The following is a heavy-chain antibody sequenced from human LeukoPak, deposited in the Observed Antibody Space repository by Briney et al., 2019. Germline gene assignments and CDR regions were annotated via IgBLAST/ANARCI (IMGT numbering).Heavy chain of an antibody. V-gene: IGHV3-66*01. D-gene: IGHD6-19*01. CDR1: EFSVGSNY. Sequence: PGGSLRLSCAASEFSVGSNYMTWVRQAPGKGLEWVSLIYSGGSTYYADSVKGRFTISRDNAKNSLYLQMNSLRAEDTAVYYCARGPYSSGWYGGYYAFDIWGQGTMVTVSS. CDR2: IYSGGST. CDR3: ARGPYSSGWYGGYYAFDI. J-gene: IGHJ3*02.